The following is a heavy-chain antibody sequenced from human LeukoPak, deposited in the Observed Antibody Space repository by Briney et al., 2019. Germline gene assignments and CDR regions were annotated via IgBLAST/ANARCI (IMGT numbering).Heavy chain of an antibody. CDR2: ISSSSSYI. V-gene: IGHV3-21*01. CDR1: GFTFSSYS. CDR3: ASLKVVPAAISKDWFDP. D-gene: IGHD2-2*01. J-gene: IGHJ5*02. Sequence: GGSLRLSCAASGFTFSSYSMNWVPQAPGKGLEWVSSISSSSSYIFYADPVKGRFTISRDNAKNSLYLQMNSLRAEDTAVYYCASLKVVPAAISKDWFDPWGQGTLVTVSS.